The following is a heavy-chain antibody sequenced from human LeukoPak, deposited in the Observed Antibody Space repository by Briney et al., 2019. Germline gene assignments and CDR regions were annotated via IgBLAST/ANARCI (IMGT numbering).Heavy chain of an antibody. CDR1: GGSFSGYY. D-gene: IGHD6-19*01. CDR3: ASQIPGWENYFDY. J-gene: IGHJ4*02. Sequence: SETLSLTCAVYGGSFSGYYWSWIRQPPGKGLEWIGEINHSGSTNYNPSLKSRVTISVDTSKNQFSLKLSSVTAADTAVYYCASQIPGWENYFDYWGQGTLVTVSS. V-gene: IGHV4-34*01. CDR2: INHSGST.